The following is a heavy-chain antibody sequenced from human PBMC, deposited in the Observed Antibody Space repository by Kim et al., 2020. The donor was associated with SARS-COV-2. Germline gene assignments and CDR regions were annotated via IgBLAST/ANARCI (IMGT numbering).Heavy chain of an antibody. CDR2: ISYDGSNK. J-gene: IGHJ6*02. CDR1: GFTFSSYA. V-gene: IGHV3-30-3*01. D-gene: IGHD3-10*01. CDR3: ARARGANYYYGMDV. Sequence: LSLTCAASGFTFSSYAMHWVRQAPGKGLEWVAVISYDGSNKYYADSVKGRFTISRDNSKNTLYLQMNSLRAEDTAVYYCARARGANYYYGMDVWGQG.